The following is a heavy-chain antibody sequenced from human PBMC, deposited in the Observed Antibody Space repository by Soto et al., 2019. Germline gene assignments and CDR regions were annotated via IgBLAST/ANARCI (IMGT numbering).Heavy chain of an antibody. CDR1: GFTFSSND. J-gene: IGHJ3*01. D-gene: IGHD3-22*01. CDR2: IYSSGST. V-gene: IGHV3-53*01. CDR3: ATRPLLPGDP. Sequence: EVQLVESGGGLIQPGGSLRLSCAASGFTFSSNDMNWVRQAPGKGLEWVSLIYSSGSTYYADSVKGRFTISRDNSKNTLYLQMRSLRAEDTAVYYCATRPLLPGDPWGQGTMVTVSS.